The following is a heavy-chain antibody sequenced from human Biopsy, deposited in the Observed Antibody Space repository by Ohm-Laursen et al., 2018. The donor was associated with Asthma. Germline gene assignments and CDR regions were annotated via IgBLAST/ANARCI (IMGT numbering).Heavy chain of an antibody. CDR3: ARDFVDSAMDYFDY. D-gene: IGHD5-18*01. J-gene: IGHJ4*02. V-gene: IGHV4-61*01. Sequence: PGTLSLTWTVSYGSITSGSHYWSWIRQPPGKGLEWIGYISYSGSTNYNPSLKSRVTISVDTSKNQFSLKLSSVTAADTAVYYCARDFVDSAMDYFDYWGQGTLVTVSS. CDR1: YGSITSGSHY. CDR2: ISYSGST.